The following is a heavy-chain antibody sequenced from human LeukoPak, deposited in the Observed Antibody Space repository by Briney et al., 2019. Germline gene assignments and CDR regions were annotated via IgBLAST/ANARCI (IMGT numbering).Heavy chain of an antibody. CDR3: ARARHFDWLLTFDY. CDR1: GGSFSGYY. CDR2: INHSGST. V-gene: IGHV4-34*01. J-gene: IGHJ4*02. Sequence: SETLSLTCAVYGGSFSGYYWSWIRQPPGKGLEWIGEINHSGSTNYNPSLKSRVTISVDTSKNQFSLKLSSVTAADTAVYYCARARHFDWLLTFDYWGQGTLVTVSS. D-gene: IGHD3-9*01.